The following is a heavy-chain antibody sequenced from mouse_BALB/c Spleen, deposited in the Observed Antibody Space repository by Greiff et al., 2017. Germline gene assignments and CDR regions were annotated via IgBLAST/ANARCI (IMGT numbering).Heavy chain of an antibody. CDR1: GYTFTSYW. J-gene: IGHJ3*01. CDR2: IYPGSGST. V-gene: IGHV1S22*01. Sequence: LQQPGSELVRPGASVKLSCKASGYTFTSYWMHWVKQRPGQGLEWIGNIYPGSGSTNYDEKFKSKATLTVDTSSSTAYMQLSSLTSEDSAVYYCTRGGRLSPFAYWGQGTLVTVSA. D-gene: IGHD2-2*01. CDR3: TRGGRLSPFAY.